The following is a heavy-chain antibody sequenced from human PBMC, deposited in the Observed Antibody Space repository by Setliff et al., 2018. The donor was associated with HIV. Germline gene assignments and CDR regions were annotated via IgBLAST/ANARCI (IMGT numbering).Heavy chain of an antibody. Sequence: GASVKVSCKSSGGIFTTSSINWMRPVPGQGLEWMGGFNPIFTSPDYAQKFQDRITMTADESTSTAYMELRSLTSEDTAVYFCARGVRVTVVQRASSLDFWGQGTLVTVSS. J-gene: IGHJ4*02. CDR3: ARGVRVTVVQRASSLDF. D-gene: IGHD2-21*02. V-gene: IGHV1-69*13. CDR1: GGIFTTSS. CDR2: FNPIFTSP.